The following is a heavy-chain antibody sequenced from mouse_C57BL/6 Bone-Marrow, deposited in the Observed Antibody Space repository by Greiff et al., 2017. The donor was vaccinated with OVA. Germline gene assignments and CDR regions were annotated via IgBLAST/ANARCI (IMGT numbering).Heavy chain of an antibody. J-gene: IGHJ1*03. D-gene: IGHD3-3*01. CDR2: ISSGGSYT. CDR3: ARRRDMDFDV. V-gene: IGHV5-6*01. CDR1: GFTFSSYG. Sequence: EVQLVESGGDLVKPGGSLKLSCAASGFTFSSYGMSWVRQTPDKRLEWVATISSGGSYTYSPDPVKGRFTISRDNAKNTLYLQMSSLKSEDTAMYYCARRRDMDFDVWGTGTTVTVSS.